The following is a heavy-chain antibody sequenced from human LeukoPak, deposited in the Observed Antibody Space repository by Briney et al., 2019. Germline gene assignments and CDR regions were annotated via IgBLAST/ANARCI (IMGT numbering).Heavy chain of an antibody. D-gene: IGHD3-22*01. J-gene: IGHJ4*02. Sequence: SETLSLTCTVSSGSITSTGFAWAWIRQTPGKGLEWIANIYTSGVTHYHPSLQSRVTVSVDTSKNEFSLKMSSVTAADTALYFCARQSTYYYNSGTSYYARGAIDSWGQGALVTVSS. V-gene: IGHV4-39*01. CDR3: ARQSTYYYNSGTSYYARGAIDS. CDR1: SGSITSTGFA. CDR2: IYTSGVT.